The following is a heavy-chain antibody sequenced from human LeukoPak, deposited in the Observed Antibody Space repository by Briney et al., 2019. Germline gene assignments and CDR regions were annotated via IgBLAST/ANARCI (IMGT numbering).Heavy chain of an antibody. CDR1: GGTFSSYA. J-gene: IGHJ5*02. CDR2: IIPIFGTA. V-gene: IGHV1-69*05. D-gene: IGHD6-19*01. CDR3: ARGPQYSSGFNWFDP. Sequence: GASMKVSCKASGGTFSSYAISWVRQAPGQGLEWMGGIIPIFGTANYAQKFQGRVTITTDESTSTAYMELSSLRSEDTAVYYCARGPQYSSGFNWFDPWGQGTLVTVSS.